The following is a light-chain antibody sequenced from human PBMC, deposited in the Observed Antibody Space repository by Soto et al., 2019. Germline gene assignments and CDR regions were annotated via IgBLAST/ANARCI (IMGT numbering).Light chain of an antibody. Sequence: DIQMTQSPSTLSASVGDRVTITCRASQSISSWLAWYQQKPGKAPKLLIYKASSLESGVPSRLSGSGSGTEFTLTISSLHPDDFATYYCQQYNSYWTFGQGTKVEIK. V-gene: IGKV1-5*03. CDR2: KAS. J-gene: IGKJ1*01. CDR3: QQYNSYWT. CDR1: QSISSW.